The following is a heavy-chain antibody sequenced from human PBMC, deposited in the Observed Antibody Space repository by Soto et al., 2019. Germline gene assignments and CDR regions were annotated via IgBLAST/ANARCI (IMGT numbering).Heavy chain of an antibody. Sequence: PSETLSLTCAVYGGSFSTYYWSWIRQPPGKGLEWIGEINHSGSTNFNPSLKSRVTMSVDTSKNQFSLRLSSVTAADTAVYYCARDPHYTDSSGYYVSSGNFDSWGQGILVTVS. CDR1: GGSFSTYY. V-gene: IGHV4-34*09. CDR3: ARDPHYTDSSGYYVSSGNFDS. J-gene: IGHJ4*02. CDR2: INHSGST. D-gene: IGHD3-22*01.